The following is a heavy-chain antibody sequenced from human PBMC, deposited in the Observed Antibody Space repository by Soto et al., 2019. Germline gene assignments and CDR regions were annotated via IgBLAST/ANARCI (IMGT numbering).Heavy chain of an antibody. V-gene: IGHV4-39*01. CDR2: IYYSGST. CDR3: ARLNYGSCGWHDY. D-gene: IGHD6-19*01. Sequence: QLQLQESGPGLVKPSETLSLTCTVSGGSISSSSYYWGWIRQPPGKGLEWIGSIYYSGSTYYNPSLKSLVTIPVDTSKNQLALKLSSVTAADTAVYYCARLNYGSCGWHDYWGQGTLVTVSS. J-gene: IGHJ4*02. CDR1: GGSISSSSYY.